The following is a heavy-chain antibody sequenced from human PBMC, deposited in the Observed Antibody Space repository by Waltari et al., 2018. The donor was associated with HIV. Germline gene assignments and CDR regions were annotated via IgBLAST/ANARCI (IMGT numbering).Heavy chain of an antibody. CDR1: GYTFFSYD. V-gene: IGHV1-8*01. J-gene: IGHJ5*02. D-gene: IGHD3-9*01. Sequence: QVQLVQSGAEVKKPGASVKVSCKASGYTFFSYDINWVRQATGQGLEWMGWMNPNSGNTGYAQKFQGRVTMTRNTSISTAYLELSSLKSEDTALYYCARGSVRYHSFDPWGQGTLVTVSS. CDR3: ARGSVRYHSFDP. CDR2: MNPNSGNT.